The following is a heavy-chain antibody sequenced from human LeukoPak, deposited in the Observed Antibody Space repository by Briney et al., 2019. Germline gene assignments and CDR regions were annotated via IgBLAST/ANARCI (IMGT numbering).Heavy chain of an antibody. V-gene: IGHV2-5*02. Sequence: SGPTLVNPTQTLTLTCSFSGFTLRTSGVGVGWIRQPPGKALEWLALIYWDDDKRYSPSLKSRLTITKDTSKNQVVLTMTNMDPVDTATYYCAHTHGGIAAAGYYYYMDVWGKGTTVTVSS. CDR2: IYWDDDK. J-gene: IGHJ6*03. CDR3: AHTHGGIAAAGYYYYMDV. CDR1: GFTLRTSGVG. D-gene: IGHD6-13*01.